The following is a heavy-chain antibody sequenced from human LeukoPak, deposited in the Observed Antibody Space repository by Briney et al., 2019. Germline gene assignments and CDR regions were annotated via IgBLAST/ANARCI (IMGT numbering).Heavy chain of an antibody. J-gene: IGHJ5*02. CDR2: TYYSGRT. Sequence: PSETLSLTCTVSGGSVSSSGYSWNWIRQPPGKTLEWIGYTYYSGRTNYNPSLKSRVTISLDTSKNQFSLRLTSVTAADTAVYYCALRHLTSAQIIEDNWFDPWGQGTLVTVSS. V-gene: IGHV4-61*08. CDR3: ALRHLTSAQIIEDNWFDP. CDR1: GGSVSSSGYS. D-gene: IGHD2/OR15-2a*01.